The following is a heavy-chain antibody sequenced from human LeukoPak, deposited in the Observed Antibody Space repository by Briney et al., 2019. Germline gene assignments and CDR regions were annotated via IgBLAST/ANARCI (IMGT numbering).Heavy chain of an antibody. J-gene: IGHJ4*02. CDR3: ARESSGWYDY. CDR1: GFTVSSNY. V-gene: IGHV3-66*01. Sequence: GGSLRLSCAASGFTVSSNYMSWVRQAPGKGLEWVSIIYSGGSTYYADSVKGRFTISRDNSKNTLYLQMNSLRAEDTAVYYCARESSGWYDYWGQGTLVTVSS. CDR2: IYSGGST. D-gene: IGHD6-19*01.